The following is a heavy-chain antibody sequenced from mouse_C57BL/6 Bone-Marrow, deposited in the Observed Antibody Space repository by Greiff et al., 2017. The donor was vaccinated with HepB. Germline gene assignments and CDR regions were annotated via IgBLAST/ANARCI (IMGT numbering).Heavy chain of an antibody. D-gene: IGHD2-3*01. CDR1: GFSLTSYG. CDR3: AKEENGYSYWYFDV. Sequence: VQLQESGPGLVQPSQSLSITCTVSGFSLTSYGVHWVRQSPGKGLEWLGVIWRGGSTDYNAAFMSRLSITKDNSKSQVFFKMNSLQADDTAIYYCAKEENGYSYWYFDVWGTGTTVTVSS. CDR2: IWRGGST. V-gene: IGHV2-5*01. J-gene: IGHJ1*03.